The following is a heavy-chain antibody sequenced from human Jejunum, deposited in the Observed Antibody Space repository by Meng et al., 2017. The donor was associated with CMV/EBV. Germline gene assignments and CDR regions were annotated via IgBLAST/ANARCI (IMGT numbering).Heavy chain of an antibody. V-gene: IGHV4-34*01. CDR3: ARGLGYGNNINYFDS. Sequence: YGGSFTAYSWSWIRQSPGKGLEWVGNINHSGSTNYNQSLKSRVLMSLDTSKNQFSLRLTSVTAADTALYYCARGLGYGNNINYFDSWGQGSLVTVSS. CDR2: INHSGST. CDR1: GGSFTAYS. D-gene: IGHD5-24*01. J-gene: IGHJ4*02.